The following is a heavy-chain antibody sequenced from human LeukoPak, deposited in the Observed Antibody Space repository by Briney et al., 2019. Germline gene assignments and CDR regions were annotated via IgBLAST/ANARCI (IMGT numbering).Heavy chain of an antibody. Sequence: ASVKVSCKASGGTFSSYAISWVRQAPGQGLEWVGGIIPIFGTANYAQKFQGRVTITADESTSTAYMELSSLRSEDTAVYYCAREGVGGGGSCYWGQGTLVTVSS. CDR1: GGTFSSYA. CDR3: AREGVGGGGSCY. J-gene: IGHJ4*02. D-gene: IGHD2-15*01. V-gene: IGHV1-69*01. CDR2: IIPIFGTA.